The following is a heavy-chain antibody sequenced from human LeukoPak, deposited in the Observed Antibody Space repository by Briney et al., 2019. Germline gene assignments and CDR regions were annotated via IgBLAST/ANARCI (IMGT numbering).Heavy chain of an antibody. J-gene: IGHJ4*02. CDR1: GFTFSSYR. V-gene: IGHV3-7*01. Sequence: PGGSLRLSCAASGFTFSSYRMSWVRQAPGKGLEWVANIKQDGSEKYYVDSVKGRFTISRDNAKNSLYLQMNSLRAEDTAVYYCASGYYYDSSGLPDYFDCWGQGTLVTVSS. D-gene: IGHD3-22*01. CDR3: ASGYYYDSSGLPDYFDC. CDR2: IKQDGSEK.